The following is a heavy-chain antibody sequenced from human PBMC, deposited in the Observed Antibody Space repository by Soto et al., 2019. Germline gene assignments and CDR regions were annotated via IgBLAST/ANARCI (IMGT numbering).Heavy chain of an antibody. D-gene: IGHD3-9*01. Sequence: ASVKVSCKASGYTFTSYGISWVRQAPGQGLEWMGWISAYNGNTNYAQKLQGRVTMTTDTPTSTAYMELRSLRSDDTAVYYCARDTSYDILTGFYDYWGQGTLVTVSS. CDR2: ISAYNGNT. V-gene: IGHV1-18*01. CDR1: GYTFTSYG. CDR3: ARDTSYDILTGFYDY. J-gene: IGHJ4*02.